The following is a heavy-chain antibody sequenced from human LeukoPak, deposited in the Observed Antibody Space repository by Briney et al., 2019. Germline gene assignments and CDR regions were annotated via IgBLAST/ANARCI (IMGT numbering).Heavy chain of an antibody. CDR3: ARLGEGFSNYYYYMDV. V-gene: IGHV4-39*01. Sequence: SETLSLTCTVSGGSISSSSYYWGWIRQPPGKGLEWIGSIYYSGSTYYNPSLKSRVTISVDTSKNQFSLKLSSVTAADTAVYYCARLGEGFSNYYYYMDVWGKGTTVTISS. CDR2: IYYSGST. J-gene: IGHJ6*03. CDR1: GGSISSSSYY.